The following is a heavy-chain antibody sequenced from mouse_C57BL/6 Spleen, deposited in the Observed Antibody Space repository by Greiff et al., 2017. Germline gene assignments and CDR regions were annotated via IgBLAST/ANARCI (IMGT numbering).Heavy chain of an antibody. CDR2: IYPGDGDT. Sequence: VQLQQSGPELVKPGASVKISCKASGYAFSSSWMNWVKQRPGKGLEWIGRIYPGDGDTNYNGKFKGKATLTADKSSSTAYMQLSSLTSEDSAVYCCARWYDYDGFAYWGQGTLVTVSA. CDR1: GYAFSSSW. CDR3: ARWYDYDGFAY. D-gene: IGHD2-4*01. J-gene: IGHJ3*01. V-gene: IGHV1-82*01.